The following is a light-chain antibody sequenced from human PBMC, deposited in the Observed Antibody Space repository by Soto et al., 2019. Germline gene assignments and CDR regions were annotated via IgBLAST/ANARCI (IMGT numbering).Light chain of an antibody. CDR1: SSDVGGYNY. CDR2: DVS. Sequence: QSVLTQPASVSGSPGQSITISCTGTSSDVGGYNYVSWYQQHPGKAPKFMIYDVSSRPSGVSNRFSGSKSGNTASLTISGLQAEDEADYYCSSYTTSNTRQIVFXTGTKVTVL. V-gene: IGLV2-14*01. J-gene: IGLJ1*01. CDR3: SSYTTSNTRQIV.